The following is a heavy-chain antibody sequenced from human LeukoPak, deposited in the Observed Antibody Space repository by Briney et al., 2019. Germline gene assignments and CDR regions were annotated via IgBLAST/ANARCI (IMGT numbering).Heavy chain of an antibody. Sequence: SQTLSLTCTVSGGSISSGDYYWSWVRQPPGKGLEWIGYIYYSGSTYYNPSLKSRVTISVDTSKTQSSLKLSSVIAADTAVYYCARGGGIYYDSSGYPSWDYWGQGTLVTVSS. CDR2: IYYSGST. CDR3: ARGGGIYYDSSGYPSWDY. J-gene: IGHJ4*02. CDR1: GGSISSGDYY. D-gene: IGHD3-22*01. V-gene: IGHV4-30-4*01.